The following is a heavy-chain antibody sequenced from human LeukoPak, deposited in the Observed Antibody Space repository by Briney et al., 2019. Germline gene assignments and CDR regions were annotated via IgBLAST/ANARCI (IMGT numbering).Heavy chain of an antibody. Sequence: GGSLRISCAASGFTFSSYVMSGVRQAPGKGLDWVSIINTNGRTTYYADSVKGRFTISRDNSKNTLYLQMNSLRAEDTAVYYCAKHPESGNFDYWGRGTLVTVSS. CDR3: AKHPESGNFDY. V-gene: IGHV3-23*05. CDR2: INTNGRTT. CDR1: GFTFSSYV. J-gene: IGHJ4*02. D-gene: IGHD1-14*01.